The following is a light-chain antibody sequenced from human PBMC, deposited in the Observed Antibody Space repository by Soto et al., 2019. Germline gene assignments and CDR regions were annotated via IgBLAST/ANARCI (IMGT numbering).Light chain of an antibody. CDR2: DAT. J-gene: IGKJ5*01. CDR1: QTVDNF. CDR3: QQRKKWPPIT. V-gene: IGKV3-11*01. Sequence: EIVLTQSPVIVSFSPGERATLSCRASQTVDNFLAWYQLKPGKAPRLLIYDATKRASCIPVRFTGSGSGTDFILTIRNIEAEDVAIYYCQQRKKWPPITFGQGTRLDIK.